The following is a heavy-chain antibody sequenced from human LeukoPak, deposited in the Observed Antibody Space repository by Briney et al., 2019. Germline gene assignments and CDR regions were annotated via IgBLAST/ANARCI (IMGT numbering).Heavy chain of an antibody. CDR1: GFTFSSYG. D-gene: IGHD2-8*01. J-gene: IGHJ4*02. CDR2: IWYDGSNK. V-gene: IGHV3-33*01. Sequence: GGSLRLSCAASGFTFSSYGMHWVRQAPGKGLEWVAVIWYDGSNKYYADPVKGRFTISRDNSKNTLYLQMNSLRAEDTAVYYCARDMLDNYNWGQGTLVTVSS. CDR3: ARDMLDNYN.